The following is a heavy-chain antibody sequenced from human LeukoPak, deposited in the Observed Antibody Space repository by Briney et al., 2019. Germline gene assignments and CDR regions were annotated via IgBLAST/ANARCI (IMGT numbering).Heavy chain of an antibody. J-gene: IGHJ4*02. V-gene: IGHV4-34*01. CDR3: ARAPPPHWPLGKF. Sequence: SETLSLTCEVNGGSFDDYHWTWIRQSPGKGLEWIGEINDSGSPLYSPSLRSRLTISVDTSKNQFSMTLTSVTVADTAVYYCARAPPPHWPLGKFWGRGP. D-gene: IGHD3-16*01. CDR1: GGSFDDYH. CDR2: INDSGSP.